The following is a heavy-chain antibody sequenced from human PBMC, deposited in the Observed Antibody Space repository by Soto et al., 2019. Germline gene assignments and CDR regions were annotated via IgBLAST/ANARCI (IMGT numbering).Heavy chain of an antibody. CDR2: ISAYNGNT. CDR1: GYTFTSYG. CDR3: ERDDRIASLDI. V-gene: IGHV1-18*04. Sequence: ASGKVSCKASGYTFTSYGISWVRQAPGQGLEWMGWISAYNGNTNYAQKLQGRVTMTTDTSTSTAYMELRSLRSDDTAVYYCERDDRIASLDIWGQGTMVTVSS. J-gene: IGHJ3*02.